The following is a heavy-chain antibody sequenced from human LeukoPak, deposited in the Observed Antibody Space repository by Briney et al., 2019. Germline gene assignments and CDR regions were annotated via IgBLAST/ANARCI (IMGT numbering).Heavy chain of an antibody. CDR1: GDSVSSNSIA. CDR2: TYYRSKWYY. J-gene: IGHJ3*02. CDR3: ARGAWPNAFDI. Sequence: SQTLPLTCAISGDSVSSNSIAWNWIRQSPSRGLEWLGRTYYRSKWYYDYAVSVKSRITINPDTSKNQFSLQLNSVTPEDTAVYYCARGAWPNAFDIWGQGTMVTVSS. V-gene: IGHV6-1*01.